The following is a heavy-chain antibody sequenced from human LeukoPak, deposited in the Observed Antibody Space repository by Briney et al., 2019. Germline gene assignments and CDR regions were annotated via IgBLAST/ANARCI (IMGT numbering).Heavy chain of an antibody. J-gene: IGHJ4*02. CDR1: GGSISSSSYY. CDR2: IYYSGST. CDR3: AREITSGDYSDY. D-gene: IGHD3-16*01. Sequence: SETLSLTCTVSGGSISSSSYYWGWIRQPPGKGLEWIGSIYYSGSTYYNPSLKSRVTISVDTSKNQFSLKLSSVTAADTAVYYCAREITSGDYSDYWGQGTLVTFSS. V-gene: IGHV4-39*02.